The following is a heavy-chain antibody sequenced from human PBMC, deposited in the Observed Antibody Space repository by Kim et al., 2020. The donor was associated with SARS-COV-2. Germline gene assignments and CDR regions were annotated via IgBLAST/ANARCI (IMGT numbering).Heavy chain of an antibody. Sequence: GGSLRLSCAASGFAFSSYNMDWVRQAPGRGLEWISYIYSDSTIIYYADSVKGRFTISRDNAKSSLYLQMNSLRDEDTAVYYCVRDGMALGNLDYWGQGTLVTVSS. D-gene: IGHD2-15*01. CDR3: VRDGMALGNLDY. V-gene: IGHV3-48*02. CDR1: GFAFSSYN. CDR2: IYSDSTII. J-gene: IGHJ4*02.